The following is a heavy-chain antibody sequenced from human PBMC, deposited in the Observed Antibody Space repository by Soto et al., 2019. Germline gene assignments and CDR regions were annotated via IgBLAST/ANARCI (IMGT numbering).Heavy chain of an antibody. D-gene: IGHD4-17*01. CDR3: ARDLDGYGDSNWFDP. Sequence: PSQTLSLTCAIPGDSVSSNSAAWNWIRQSPSRGLEWLGRTYYRSKWYNDYAVSVKSRITINPDTSQNQFSLHLNSVTPEDTAVYYFARDLDGYGDSNWFDPWGQGTLVTVSS. CDR1: GDSVSSNSAA. CDR2: TYYRSKWYN. V-gene: IGHV6-1*01. J-gene: IGHJ5*02.